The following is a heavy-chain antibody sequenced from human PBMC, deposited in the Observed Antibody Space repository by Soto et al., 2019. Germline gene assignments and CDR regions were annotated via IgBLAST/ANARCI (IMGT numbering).Heavy chain of an antibody. Sequence: SGPTLVNPTQTLTLTCTFSGFSLSTSGVGVGWIRQPPGKALEWLALIYWDDDKRYSPSLKSRLTITKDTSKNQVVLTMTNMDPVDTATYYCAHMDVRWFGEFWLDDAFDIWGQGTMVTVSS. V-gene: IGHV2-5*02. D-gene: IGHD3-10*01. CDR1: GFSLSTSGVG. CDR2: IYWDDDK. CDR3: AHMDVRWFGEFWLDDAFDI. J-gene: IGHJ3*02.